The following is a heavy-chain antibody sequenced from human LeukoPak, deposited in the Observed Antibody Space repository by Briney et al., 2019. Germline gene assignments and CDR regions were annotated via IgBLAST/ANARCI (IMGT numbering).Heavy chain of an antibody. V-gene: IGHV1-8*01. CDR2: MDPNSGNT. CDR1: GYTFTSYD. Sequence: ASVKVSCKASGYTFTSYDINWVRQATGQGLEWMGWMDPNSGNTGYAQKFQGRVTMTRNTSISTAYMELSSLRSEDTAVYYCARGVRVRGVIITGYYYYYYMDVWGKGTTVTISS. D-gene: IGHD3-10*01. CDR3: ARGVRVRGVIITGYYYYYYMDV. J-gene: IGHJ6*03.